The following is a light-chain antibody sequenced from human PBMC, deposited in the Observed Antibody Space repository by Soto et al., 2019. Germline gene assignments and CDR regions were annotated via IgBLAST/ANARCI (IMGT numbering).Light chain of an antibody. CDR2: DVT. V-gene: IGLV2-11*01. CDR1: SSDVGLNDY. J-gene: IGLJ1*01. Sequence: QSALTQPRSVSGSPGQSVTISCTGTSSDVGLNDYVSWYHQHPGKAPKLLIYDVTKRPSGVPDRFSGSKSGNTASLTVSGLQAEDEADYYCSSYAGSSNVFGTGTKLTVL. CDR3: SSYAGSSNV.